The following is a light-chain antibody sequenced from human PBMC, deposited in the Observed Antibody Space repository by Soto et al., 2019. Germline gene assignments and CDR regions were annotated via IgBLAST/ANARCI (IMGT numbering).Light chain of an antibody. V-gene: IGLV1-47*02. Sequence: QSVLTQPPSASGTPGQRVTISCSGSSSNIGSNSVYWYQQLPGTAPKLLISVVNQRPSGVPDRFSGSKSGTSASLAISGLRSEDEADYFCAAWDDSLTGVVFGGGTKVTVL. CDR2: VVN. CDR3: AAWDDSLTGVV. CDR1: SSNIGSNS. J-gene: IGLJ2*01.